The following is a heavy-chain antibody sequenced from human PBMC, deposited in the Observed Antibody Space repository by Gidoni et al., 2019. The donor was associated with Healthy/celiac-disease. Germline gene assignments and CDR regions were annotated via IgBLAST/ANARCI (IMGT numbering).Heavy chain of an antibody. J-gene: IGHJ5*02. V-gene: IGHV2-26*01. D-gene: IGHD3-22*01. CDR3: ARIRRYYDSSGSEVWFDP. CDR2: IFSNDEE. Sequence: QVTLKESGPVLVKPTETLTLTCTVSGFSLSDARMGVSWIRQPPGKALEWLAHIFSNDEESYSTSLKSRLTISKDTSKSQVVLSMTNMDPVDTATYYCARIRRYYDSSGSEVWFDPWGQGTLVTVSS. CDR1: GFSLSDARMG.